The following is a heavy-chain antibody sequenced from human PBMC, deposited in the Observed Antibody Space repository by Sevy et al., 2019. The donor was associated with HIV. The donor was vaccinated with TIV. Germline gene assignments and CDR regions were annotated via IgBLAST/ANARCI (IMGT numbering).Heavy chain of an antibody. CDR1: GYTFTTYR. CDR2: ISPHNGDT. D-gene: IGHD2-15*01. Sequence: ASVKVSCKASGYTFTTYRITWVRQAPGQGLEWMGWISPHNGDTNYAQKDRGRVTMTTDTSTSTAYMELRSLRSDDTAVYYCARAFCRGGRGYSLAYWGQGTLVTVSS. V-gene: IGHV1-18*04. CDR3: ARAFCRGGRGYSLAY. J-gene: IGHJ4*02.